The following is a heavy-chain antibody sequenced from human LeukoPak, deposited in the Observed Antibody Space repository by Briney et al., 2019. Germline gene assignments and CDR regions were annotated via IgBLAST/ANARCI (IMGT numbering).Heavy chain of an antibody. V-gene: IGHV4-59*01. CDR2: IYHSGSA. Sequence: SETLSLTCTVSGGSISTYYWNWIRQPPGKGLEWIGYIYHSGSANYNPSLQSRVTISVDTSKNQFSLNLNSVTAADTAVYYCARGGAARLHFQNWGQGTLVTVSS. CDR3: ARGGAARLHFQN. CDR1: GGSISTYY. D-gene: IGHD6-6*01. J-gene: IGHJ1*01.